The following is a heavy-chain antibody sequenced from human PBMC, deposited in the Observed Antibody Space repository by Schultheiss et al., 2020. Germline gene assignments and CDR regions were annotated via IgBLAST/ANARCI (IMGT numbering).Heavy chain of an antibody. D-gene: IGHD5-12*01. J-gene: IGHJ6*02. V-gene: IGHV1-18*01. CDR1: GYTFTSYG. CDR3: ASHEVGIVAGYGMDV. CDR2: ISAYNGNT. Sequence: ASVKVSCKASGYTFTSYGISWVRQAPGQGLEWMGWISAYNGNTNYAQKLQGRVTMTTDTSTSTAYMELRSLRSDDTAVYYCASHEVGIVAGYGMDVWGQGTTVTVSS.